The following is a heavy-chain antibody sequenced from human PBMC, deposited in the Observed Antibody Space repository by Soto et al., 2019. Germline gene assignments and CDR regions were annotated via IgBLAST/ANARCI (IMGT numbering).Heavy chain of an antibody. CDR1: GFTFSTYS. CDR2: ISSSGGSV. Sequence: ESGGGLVKPGGSPRLSCAASGFTFSTYSMNWVRQAPGKGLEWISSISSSGGSVSYAESVKGRFTISRDNAKNSLYLQMDSLRAEDTAVYYCARGRSINTNMDYWGQGTLVTVSS. V-gene: IGHV3-21*01. CDR3: ARGRSINTNMDY. J-gene: IGHJ4*02. D-gene: IGHD2-2*01.